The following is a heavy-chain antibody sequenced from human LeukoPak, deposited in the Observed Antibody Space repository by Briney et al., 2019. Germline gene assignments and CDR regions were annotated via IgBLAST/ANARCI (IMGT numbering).Heavy chain of an antibody. J-gene: IGHJ4*02. V-gene: IGHV1-69*13. CDR3: ARASWQQLPRFDY. CDR2: IIPIFGTA. Sequence: SVKVSCKASGGTFNSYAISWVRQAPGQGLEWMGGIIPIFGTANYAQKFQGRVTITADESTSTAYMELSSLRSEDTAVYYCARASWQQLPRFDYWGQGTLVTVSS. CDR1: GGTFNSYA. D-gene: IGHD6-13*01.